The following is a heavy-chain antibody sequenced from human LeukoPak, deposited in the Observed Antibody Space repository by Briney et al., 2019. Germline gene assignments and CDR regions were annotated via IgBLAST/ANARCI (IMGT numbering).Heavy chain of an antibody. D-gene: IGHD6-19*01. CDR1: GFSFSSSG. V-gene: IGHV3-33*01. Sequence: GGSLRLSCEGSGFSFSSSGMHWVRQAPGKGLEWVAGIWSDGSHKYYAGSVKGRFTISRDNSENTLYLQMSSLRAEDTALYYCARILRYSSGWYPHFDYWGRGTLVTVSS. J-gene: IGHJ4*02. CDR3: ARILRYSSGWYPHFDY. CDR2: IWSDGSHK.